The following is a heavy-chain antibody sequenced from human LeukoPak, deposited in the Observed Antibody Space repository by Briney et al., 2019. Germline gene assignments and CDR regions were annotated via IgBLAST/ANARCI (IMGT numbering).Heavy chain of an antibody. CDR2: IYYSGST. Sequence: NSSETLSLTCTVSGGSISSSSYYWGWIRQPPGKGLEWIGSIYYSGSTYYNPSLKSRVTISVDTSKNQFSLKLSSVTAADTAVYYCARDKVRGGLDYWGQGTLVTVSS. J-gene: IGHJ4*02. CDR1: GGSISSSSYY. CDR3: ARDKVRGGLDY. D-gene: IGHD3-10*01. V-gene: IGHV4-39*07.